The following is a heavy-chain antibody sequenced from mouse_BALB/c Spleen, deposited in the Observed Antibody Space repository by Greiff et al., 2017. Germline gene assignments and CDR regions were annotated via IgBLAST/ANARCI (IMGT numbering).Heavy chain of an antibody. D-gene: IGHD1-1*01. CDR3: ARSTTVVADYAMDY. CDR2: ISCYNGAT. CDR1: GYSFTGYY. J-gene: IGHJ4*01. V-gene: IGHV1S34*01. Sequence: LVKTGASVKISCKASGYSFTGYYMHWVKQSHGKSLEWIGYISCYNGATSYNQKFKGKATFNVDTSSSTAYMQFNSLTSEDAAVYYCARSTTVVADYAMDYWGQGTSVTVSS.